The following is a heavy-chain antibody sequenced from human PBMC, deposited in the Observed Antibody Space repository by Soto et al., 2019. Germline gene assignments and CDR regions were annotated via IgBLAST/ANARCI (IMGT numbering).Heavy chain of an antibody. CDR2: IYYSGST. V-gene: IGHV4-39*01. J-gene: IGHJ5*02. CDR1: GGSISSSSYY. D-gene: IGHD5-18*01. CDR3: ARADFHGIQLWLRGGMVGWFDP. Sequence: QLQLQESGPGLVKPSETLSLTCTVSGGSISSSSYYWGWIRQPPGKGLEWIGSIYYSGSTYYNPSLKSRVTISVDTSKNQFSLKLSAVTAADTAVYYCARADFHGIQLWLRGGMVGWFDPWGQGTLVTVSS.